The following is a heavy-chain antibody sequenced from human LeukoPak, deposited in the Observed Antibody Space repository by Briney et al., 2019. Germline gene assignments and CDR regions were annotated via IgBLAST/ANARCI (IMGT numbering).Heavy chain of an antibody. J-gene: IGHJ4*02. CDR3: ARVASGSYYNFDY. CDR1: RYTFTGYY. V-gene: IGHV1-2*04. CDR2: INPNSGGT. Sequence: ASVKVSCKASRYTFTGYYMHWVRQAPGQGVEWMGWINPNSGGTNYAQKFQGWVTMTRDTSISTAYMELSRLRSDDTAVYYCARVASGSYYNFDYWGQGTLVTVSS. D-gene: IGHD3-10*01.